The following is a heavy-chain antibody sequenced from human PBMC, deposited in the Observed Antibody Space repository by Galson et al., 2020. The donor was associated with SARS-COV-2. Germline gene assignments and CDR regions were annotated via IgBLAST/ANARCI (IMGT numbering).Heavy chain of an antibody. J-gene: IGHJ6*02. Sequence: SETLSLTCAVYGGSFSGYYWNWIRQPPGKGLEWIGEINHSGSTNYNPSLKSRVTISVDKSKNQFSLKLSSVTAADTAVYYCAREETDYDSSGPVYYYYGMDVWGQGTTVTVSS. CDR3: AREETDYDSSGPVYYYYGMDV. CDR2: INHSGST. D-gene: IGHD3-22*01. V-gene: IGHV4-34*01. CDR1: GGSFSGYY.